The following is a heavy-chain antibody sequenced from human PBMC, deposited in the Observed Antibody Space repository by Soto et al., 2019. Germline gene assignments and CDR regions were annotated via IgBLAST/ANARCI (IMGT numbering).Heavy chain of an antibody. CDR1: GFTFSGYE. Sequence: GSLRLSSAASGFTFSGYEMNWVRQAPGKGLEWISYISGSGTTIYCADSLKGRFTISRDNAKKSLYLQMNSLRAEDTAVYYCAREVTVFGVIIPTPMDVWGQGTTVTVSS. CDR2: ISGSGTTI. V-gene: IGHV3-48*03. D-gene: IGHD3-3*01. CDR3: AREVTVFGVIIPTPMDV. J-gene: IGHJ6*02.